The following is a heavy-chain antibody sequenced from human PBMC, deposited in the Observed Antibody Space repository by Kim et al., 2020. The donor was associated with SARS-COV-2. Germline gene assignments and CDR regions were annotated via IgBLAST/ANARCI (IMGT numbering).Heavy chain of an antibody. CDR3: AKEEGSGYSSGWTNYYYGMDV. CDR1: GFTFSSYG. D-gene: IGHD6-19*01. Sequence: GGSLRLSCAASGFTFSSYGMHWVRQAPGKGLEWVAVISDDGSNKYYADSVKGRFTISRDNSKNTLYPQMNSLRAEDTAVYYCAKEEGSGYSSGWTNYYYGMDVWGQGTTVTVSS. V-gene: IGHV3-30*18. CDR2: ISDDGSNK. J-gene: IGHJ6*02.